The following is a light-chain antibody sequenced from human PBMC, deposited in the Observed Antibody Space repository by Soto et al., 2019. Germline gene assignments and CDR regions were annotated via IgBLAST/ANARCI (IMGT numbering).Light chain of an antibody. Sequence: EIVLTQSPGTLPLSPAARATLSCRASQSVTSSSLAWYQQKPGQAPRLLIYGASSMASGVPDRFSGSGSGTDFTLTISRLEPEDFATYYCQQYKSYPLTFGGGTKVDIK. CDR2: GAS. J-gene: IGKJ4*01. CDR1: QSVTSSS. CDR3: QQYKSYPLT. V-gene: IGKV3-20*01.